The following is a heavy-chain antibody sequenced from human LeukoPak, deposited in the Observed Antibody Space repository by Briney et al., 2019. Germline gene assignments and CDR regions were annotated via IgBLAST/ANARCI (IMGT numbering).Heavy chain of an antibody. J-gene: IGHJ4*02. CDR2: FDREDGET. Sequence: ASVKVSCKVSGYTLTELSMHWVRQAPGKGLEWMGGFDREDGETNYAQKFQSTVTMTEDTSTDTAYMELSSLRSEDTAVYYCATVYSGYDPSSPLSGWGQGTLVTVSS. CDR1: GYTLTELS. D-gene: IGHD5-12*01. CDR3: ATVYSGYDPSSPLSG. V-gene: IGHV1-24*01.